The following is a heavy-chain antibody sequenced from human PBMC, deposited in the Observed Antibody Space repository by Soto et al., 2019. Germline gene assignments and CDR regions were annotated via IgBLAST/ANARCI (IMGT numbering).Heavy chain of an antibody. J-gene: IGHJ4*02. CDR3: ARHTLRVPLDY. V-gene: IGHV4-39*01. CDR2: IFYSGST. Sequence: TETLPLTCTVSGVSISSSSYYWGWIRQPPGKGLEWIGSIFYSGSTHYNPSLKSRVTISVDTSNNQFSLKLSSVTAADTAVYYCARHTLRVPLDYWGQGTLVTVSS. CDR1: GVSISSSSYY. D-gene: IGHD3-3*01.